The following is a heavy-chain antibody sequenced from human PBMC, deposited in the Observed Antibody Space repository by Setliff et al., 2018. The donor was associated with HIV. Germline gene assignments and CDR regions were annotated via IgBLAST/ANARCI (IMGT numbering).Heavy chain of an antibody. Sequence: SETLSLTCRVSGGYVSDSSYYWGWIRQALGKGLEWIGSMYYTESPYYNPSFINRVTISIDTSKNQFSLSLRSVTAADSAVYYCARQGFVPLGVHQFDSWGQGTLVTVSS. CDR1: GGYVSDSSYY. J-gene: IGHJ4*02. V-gene: IGHV4-39*01. CDR3: ARQGFVPLGVHQFDS. D-gene: IGHD3-16*01. CDR2: MYYTESP.